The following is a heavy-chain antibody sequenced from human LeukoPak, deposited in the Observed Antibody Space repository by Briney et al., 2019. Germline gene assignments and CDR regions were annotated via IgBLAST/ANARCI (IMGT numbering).Heavy chain of an antibody. D-gene: IGHD6-19*01. CDR3: ARDRIAVAGSPRGYFDY. CDR2: IYSGGST. Sequence: GGSLSLSCAASGFTVSSNYMSWVRQAPGKGLEWVSVIYSGGSTYYADSVKGRFTISRDNSKNTLYLQMNSLRAEDTAVYYCARDRIAVAGSPRGYFDYWGQGTLVTVSS. CDR1: GFTVSSNY. V-gene: IGHV3-66*02. J-gene: IGHJ4*02.